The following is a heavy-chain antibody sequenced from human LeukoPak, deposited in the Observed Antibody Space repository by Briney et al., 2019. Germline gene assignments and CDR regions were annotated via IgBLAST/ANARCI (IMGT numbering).Heavy chain of an antibody. V-gene: IGHV3-11*06. D-gene: IGHD3-10*01. CDR2: ISGSSSNT. Sequence: PGGSLRLSCAASGFTFSDYYMSWIRQAPGKGLEWVSYISGSSSNTKYADSVKGRFTISRDNAKNSLYLQMNSLRAEDTAVFYCARDGYASGSHDSWGQGTLVTVSS. CDR1: GFTFSDYY. J-gene: IGHJ5*01. CDR3: ARDGYASGSHDS.